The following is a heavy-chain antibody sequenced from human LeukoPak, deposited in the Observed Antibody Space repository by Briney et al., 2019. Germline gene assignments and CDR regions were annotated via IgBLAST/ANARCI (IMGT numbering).Heavy chain of an antibody. CDR1: GFTFSNAW. Sequence: GGSLRLSCAASGFTFSNAWMSWVRQAPGKGLEWVGRIKSKTDGGTTDYAAPVKCRFTISRDDSKNTLYLQMNSLKTEDTAVYYCTTFSMIVVVITDWGQGTLVTVSS. CDR2: IKSKTDGGTT. V-gene: IGHV3-15*01. J-gene: IGHJ4*02. CDR3: TTFSMIVVVITD. D-gene: IGHD3-22*01.